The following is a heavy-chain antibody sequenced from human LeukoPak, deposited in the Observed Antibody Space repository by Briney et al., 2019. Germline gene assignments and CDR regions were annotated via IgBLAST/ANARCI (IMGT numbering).Heavy chain of an antibody. CDR1: GGSFSGYY. Sequence: PSETLSLTCAVYGGSFSGYYWSWMRQPPGKWLEWIGEINHSGSTNYNPSLKSRVTISVDTSKNQFSLKLSSVTAADTAVYYCATCWELNAFDIWGQGTMVTVSS. D-gene: IGHD1-26*01. CDR3: ATCWELNAFDI. CDR2: INHSGST. J-gene: IGHJ3*02. V-gene: IGHV4-34*01.